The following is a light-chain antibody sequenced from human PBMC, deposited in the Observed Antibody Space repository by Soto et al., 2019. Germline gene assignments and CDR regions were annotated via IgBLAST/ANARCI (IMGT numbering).Light chain of an antibody. CDR1: ESIDNY. Sequence: EVVLTQSPATLSLSPEERATLSCRASESIDNYLAWYQQKPGQAPRLLIYDASNRATGIPARVAGSGSGTDFTLTISSLEPDDFAVYYCQQRSNWITFGQGTRLEIE. CDR2: DAS. V-gene: IGKV3-11*01. CDR3: QQRSNWIT. J-gene: IGKJ5*01.